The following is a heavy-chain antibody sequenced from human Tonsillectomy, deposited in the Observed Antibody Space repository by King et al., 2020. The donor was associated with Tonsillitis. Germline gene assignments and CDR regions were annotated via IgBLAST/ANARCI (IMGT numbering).Heavy chain of an antibody. Sequence: VQLVESGGAVVQPGRSLRLSCAASGFTFSSYGMHWVRQAPGKGLEWMAVISYDGSNKYYADSVKGRFTISRDNSKNTLYLQMNSLRAEDTAVYYCAREGGIIPSFDYWGQGTLVTVSS. D-gene: IGHD1-14*01. CDR2: ISYDGSNK. V-gene: IGHV3-33*05. CDR1: GFTFSSYG. J-gene: IGHJ4*02. CDR3: AREGGIIPSFDY.